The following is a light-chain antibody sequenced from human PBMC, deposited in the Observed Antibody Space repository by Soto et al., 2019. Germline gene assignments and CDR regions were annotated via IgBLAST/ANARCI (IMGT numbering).Light chain of an antibody. CDR3: SSYTTSSTNVV. CDR1: SSDVGSYNY. J-gene: IGLJ2*01. CDR2: DVS. V-gene: IGLV2-14*01. Sequence: QSVLTQPASVSGSPGQSITISCTGTSSDVGSYNYVSWYQQYPGKAPKLMIYDVSNRPSGVSYRFSGSTSCNTASLTISGLHAEDEADYYCSSYTTSSTNVVFGGGSKLTVL.